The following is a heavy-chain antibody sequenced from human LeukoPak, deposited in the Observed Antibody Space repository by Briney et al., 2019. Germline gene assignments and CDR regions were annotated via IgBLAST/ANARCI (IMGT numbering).Heavy chain of an antibody. Sequence: PSETLSRTCAVYGGSFSGYYWSWIRQPPGKGLEWIGEINHSGSTNYNPSLKSRVTISVDTSKNQFSLKLSSVTAADTAVYYCARGPGYSSSRRGDYWGQGTLVTVSS. J-gene: IGHJ4*02. CDR2: INHSGST. CDR1: GGSFSGYY. V-gene: IGHV4-34*01. CDR3: ARGPGYSSSRRGDY. D-gene: IGHD6-6*01.